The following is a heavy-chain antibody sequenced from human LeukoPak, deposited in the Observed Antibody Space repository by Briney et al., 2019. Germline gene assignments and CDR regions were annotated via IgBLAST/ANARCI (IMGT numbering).Heavy chain of an antibody. CDR3: VRDGDDFNFDY. J-gene: IGHJ4*02. CDR2: IKQDGSEK. Sequence: GGSLRLSCEASGFTFSSYWMTWVRQAPGKGLEWVANIKQDGSEKHYVDSLKGRFTISRDNAKNSLYLQMSSLRAEDTAVYFCVRDGDDFNFDYWGQGSLVTVSS. V-gene: IGHV3-7*01. CDR1: GFTFSSYW. D-gene: IGHD5-24*01.